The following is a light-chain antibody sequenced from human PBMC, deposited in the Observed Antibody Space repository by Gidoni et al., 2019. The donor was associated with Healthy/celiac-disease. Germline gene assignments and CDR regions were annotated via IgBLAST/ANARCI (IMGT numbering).Light chain of an antibody. CDR1: KLGDKY. J-gene: IGLJ2*01. Sequence: SYELTQPPSVSVSPGQTASITCSGDKLGDKYACWYHQKPGQSPVLVIYQDSKRPSGIPERFSGSNSGNTATLTISGTQAMDEADYYGQAWDSSTADVVFGGGTKLTVL. V-gene: IGLV3-1*01. CDR3: QAWDSSTADVV. CDR2: QDS.